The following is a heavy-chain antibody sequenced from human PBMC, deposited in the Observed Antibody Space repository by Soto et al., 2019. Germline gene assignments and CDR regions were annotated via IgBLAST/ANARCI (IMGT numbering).Heavy chain of an antibody. V-gene: IGHV3-30*18. CDR3: AKDEHQRAAAGIDY. CDR1: GFTFSSYG. CDR2: ISYDGSNK. D-gene: IGHD6-13*01. Sequence: QVQLVESGGGVVQPGRSLRLSCAASGFTFSSYGMHWVRQAPGKGLEWVAVISYDGSNKYYADSVKGRFTISRDNSKNTLYLQMNSLRAEDTAVYYCAKDEHQRAAAGIDYWGQGTLVTVSS. J-gene: IGHJ4*02.